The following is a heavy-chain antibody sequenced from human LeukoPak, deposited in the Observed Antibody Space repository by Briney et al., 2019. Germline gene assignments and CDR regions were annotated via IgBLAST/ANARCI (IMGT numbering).Heavy chain of an antibody. D-gene: IGHD1-14*01. CDR1: GFTFSSYA. CDR3: ARDRESGYYYYYMDV. Sequence: GGSLRLSCAASGFTFSSYAMHWVRQAPGKGLEWVAVISYDGSNKYYADSVKGRFTISRDNSKNTLYLQMNSLRAEDTAVYYCARDRESGYYYYYMDVWGKGTTVTVSS. V-gene: IGHV3-30-3*01. J-gene: IGHJ6*03. CDR2: ISYDGSNK.